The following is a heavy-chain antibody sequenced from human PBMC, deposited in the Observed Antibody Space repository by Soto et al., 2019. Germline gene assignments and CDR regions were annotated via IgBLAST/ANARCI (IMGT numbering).Heavy chain of an antibody. Sequence: EVQLVESGGGLVQPGGSLRLSCAASGFTFSTYSMNWVRQAPGKGLEWISYISSSSTPIYYADSVKGRFTVSRDNAKNSLYLQMNSLRDEDTAVYYCAPPPRDYYDGSGHHEYANRGQGALVTVSS. CDR1: GFTFSTYS. J-gene: IGHJ4*02. D-gene: IGHD3-22*01. CDR2: ISSSSTPI. CDR3: APPPRDYYDGSGHHEYAN. V-gene: IGHV3-48*02.